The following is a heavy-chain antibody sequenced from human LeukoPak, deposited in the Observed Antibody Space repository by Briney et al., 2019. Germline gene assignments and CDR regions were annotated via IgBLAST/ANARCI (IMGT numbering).Heavy chain of an antibody. J-gene: IGHJ5*02. CDR3: ARGGDIVVNWFDP. CDR1: GGSISSYY. Sequence: PSETLSLTCTASGGSISSYYWSWIRQPPGKGLEWIGYIYYSGSTNYNPSLKSRVTISVDTSKNQFSLKLSSVTAADTAVYYCARGGDIVVNWFDPWGQGTLVTVSS. CDR2: IYYSGST. D-gene: IGHD2-15*01. V-gene: IGHV4-59*01.